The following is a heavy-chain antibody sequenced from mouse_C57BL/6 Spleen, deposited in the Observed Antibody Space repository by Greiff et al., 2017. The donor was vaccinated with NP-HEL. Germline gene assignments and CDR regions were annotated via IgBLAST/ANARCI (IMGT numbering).Heavy chain of an antibody. CDR3: ARYKALYGSSYVHFDY. V-gene: IGHV3-8*01. Sequence: VQLKESGPGLAKPSQTLSLTCSVTGYSITSDYWNWIRKFPGNKLEYMGYISYSGSTYYNPSLKSRISITRDTSKNQYYLQLNSVTTEDTATYYCARYKALYGSSYVHFDYWGQGTTLTVSS. J-gene: IGHJ2*01. D-gene: IGHD1-1*01. CDR1: GYSITSDY. CDR2: ISYSGST.